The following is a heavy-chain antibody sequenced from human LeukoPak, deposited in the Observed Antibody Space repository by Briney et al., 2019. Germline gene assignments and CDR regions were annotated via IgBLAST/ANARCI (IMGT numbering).Heavy chain of an antibody. Sequence: GASVKVSCKASGYTFTSYGISWVRQAPGQGLEWMGWISAYNGNTNYAQKLQGRVTMTTDTSTSTAYMELRSLRSDDTAVYYCARETMVRGVITYYYYYMDVWGKGTTVTVSS. D-gene: IGHD3-10*01. CDR1: GYTFTSYG. J-gene: IGHJ6*03. V-gene: IGHV1-18*01. CDR3: ARETMVRGVITYYYYYMDV. CDR2: ISAYNGNT.